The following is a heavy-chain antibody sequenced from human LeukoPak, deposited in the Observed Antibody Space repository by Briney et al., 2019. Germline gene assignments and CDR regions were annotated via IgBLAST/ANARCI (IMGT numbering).Heavy chain of an antibody. J-gene: IGHJ5*02. CDR1: GFTFSSYS. CDR2: ISSSSSYI. D-gene: IGHD2-2*02. Sequence: GGSLRLSCAASGFTFSSYSMNWVRQAPGKGLEWVSSISSSSSYIYYADSVKGRFTISRDNAKNLLYLQMNSLRAEDTAVYYCARDSVVVPAAIGYNWFDPWGQGTLVTVSS. CDR3: ARDSVVVPAAIGYNWFDP. V-gene: IGHV3-21*01.